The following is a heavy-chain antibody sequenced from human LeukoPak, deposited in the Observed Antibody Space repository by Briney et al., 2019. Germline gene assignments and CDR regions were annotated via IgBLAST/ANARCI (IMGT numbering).Heavy chain of an antibody. CDR1: GGSFSGYY. V-gene: IGHV4-34*01. CDR2: INHSGST. J-gene: IGHJ4*02. Sequence: SETLSLTCAVYGGSFSGYYWSRIRQPPGKGLEWIGEINHSGSTNYNPTLKSRVTISVDTSKNQFSLKLSSVTAADTAVYYCARGGPSGDPLDYWGQGTLVTVSS. CDR3: ARGGPSGDPLDY. D-gene: IGHD4-17*01.